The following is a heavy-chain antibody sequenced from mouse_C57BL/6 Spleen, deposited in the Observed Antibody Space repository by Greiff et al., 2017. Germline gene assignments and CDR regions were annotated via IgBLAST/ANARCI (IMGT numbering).Heavy chain of an antibody. J-gene: IGHJ4*01. V-gene: IGHV1-69*01. D-gene: IGHD2-1*01. CDR1: GYTFTSYW. CDR3: AHGNYYAMDY. Sequence: VQLQQPGAELVMPGASVKLSCKASGYTFTSYWMHWVKQRPGQGLEWIGEIDPSDSYTNYNQKFKGKSTLTVDKSSSTAYMQLSSLTSEDSAVYYCAHGNYYAMDYWGQGTSVTVSS. CDR2: IDPSDSYT.